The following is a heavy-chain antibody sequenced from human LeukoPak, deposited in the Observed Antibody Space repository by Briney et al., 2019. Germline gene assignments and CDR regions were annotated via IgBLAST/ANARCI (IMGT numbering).Heavy chain of an antibody. Sequence: SETLSLTCTVSGGSISSYYWSWIRQPPGTALDLIGFIYYCGRTNYNPSLNSRVTISVDTTKNQFSLPLSSVTAADTAVYDCARHEGGSSGWGSLFDYWGQGTLVTVSS. J-gene: IGHJ4*02. D-gene: IGHD6-19*01. CDR2: IYYCGRT. CDR1: GGSISSYY. CDR3: ARHEGGSSGWGSLFDY. V-gene: IGHV4-59*08.